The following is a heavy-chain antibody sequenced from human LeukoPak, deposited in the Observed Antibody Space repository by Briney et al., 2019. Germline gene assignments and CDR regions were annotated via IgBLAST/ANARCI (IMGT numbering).Heavy chain of an antibody. CDR3: ARGGTFRGDYFDY. CDR1: GFTFSSYG. D-gene: IGHD3-10*01. J-gene: IGHJ4*02. V-gene: IGHV3-33*01. Sequence: GGSLRLSCAASGFTFSSYGMLWVRQAPGEGLEWVAIIWYDGSNKSYGYSVKGQFTISRVNSKNTLYLQMNSLRAEDTAVYYCARGGTFRGDYFDYWGQGALVTVSS. CDR2: IWYDGSNK.